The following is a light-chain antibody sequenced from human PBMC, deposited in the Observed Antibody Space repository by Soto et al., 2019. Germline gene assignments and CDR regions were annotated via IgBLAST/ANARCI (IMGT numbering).Light chain of an antibody. V-gene: IGKV3D-15*01. CDR1: QAVSSK. CDR2: DAS. J-gene: IGKJ4*01. CDR3: QQYIRWPLT. Sequence: EMVVTQSPAPLSVSPGERVTLSCRTSQAVSSKLAWYQQKPGPPPSLLIYDASTRATGTPARFIGSGSGTEFTLAVSSLQAEDYALYFCQQYIRWPLTFGGGTKVEIK.